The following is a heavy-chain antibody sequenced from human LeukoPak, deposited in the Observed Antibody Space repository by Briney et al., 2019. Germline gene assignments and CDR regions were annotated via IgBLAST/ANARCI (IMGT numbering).Heavy chain of an antibody. J-gene: IGHJ6*02. Sequence: ASVKVSCKASGYTFTSYYMHWVRQAPGQGLEWMGIINPSGGSTSYAQKLQGRVTMTTDTSSSTAYMELRSLRSDDTAVYYCARDRRYYGSGIPYYYYGMDVWGQGTTVTVSS. CDR1: GYTFTSYY. CDR2: INPSGGST. V-gene: IGHV1-46*01. D-gene: IGHD3-10*01. CDR3: ARDRRYYGSGIPYYYYGMDV.